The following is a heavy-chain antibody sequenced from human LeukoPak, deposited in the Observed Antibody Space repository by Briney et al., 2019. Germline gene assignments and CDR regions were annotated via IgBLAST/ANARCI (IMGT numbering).Heavy chain of an antibody. CDR2: ISAYNDNT. CDR1: GYTFTSYG. J-gene: IGHJ4*02. CDR3: ARDIRLAAAGTTGY. D-gene: IGHD6-13*01. V-gene: IGHV1-18*01. Sequence: GASVKVSCKASGYTFTSYGISWVRQAPGQGLEWMGWISAYNDNTNYAQKLQGRVTMTTDTSTSTAYMELRSLRSDDTAVYYCARDIRLAAAGTTGYWGQGTLVTVSS.